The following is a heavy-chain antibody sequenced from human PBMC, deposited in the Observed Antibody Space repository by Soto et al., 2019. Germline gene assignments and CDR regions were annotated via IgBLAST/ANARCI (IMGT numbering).Heavy chain of an antibody. CDR3: VRDISGYYDY. V-gene: IGHV3-74*01. Sequence: EVQLVESGGGLVQPGGSLRLSCAASGFTFSRYWMHWVRQAPGEGLVWVSRINSDGSSTSYADSVKGRFTISRDNAKNTLYLQMNSLRAEDTAVYYCVRDISGYYDYWGQGTLVTVSS. CDR2: INSDGSST. D-gene: IGHD3-22*01. CDR1: GFTFSRYW. J-gene: IGHJ4*02.